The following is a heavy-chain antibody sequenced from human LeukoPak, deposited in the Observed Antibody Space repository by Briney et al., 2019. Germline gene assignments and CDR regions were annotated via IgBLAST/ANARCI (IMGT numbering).Heavy chain of an antibody. D-gene: IGHD1-26*01. V-gene: IGHV3-23*01. CDR3: AKDVRVGGGGMDV. CDR2: ISSSGGNT. CDR1: GFTFSKYA. Sequence: GGSLRLSCAAYGFTFSKYAMTWVRQAPGKGLEWVSLISSSGGNTYYADSVKGRFTISRDNSKNTLSLQMNSLRAEDTAVYYCAKDVRVGGGGMDVWGQGTPVTV. J-gene: IGHJ6*02.